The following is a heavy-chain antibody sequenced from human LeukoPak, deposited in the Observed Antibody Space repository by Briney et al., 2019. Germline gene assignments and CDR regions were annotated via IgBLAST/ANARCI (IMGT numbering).Heavy chain of an antibody. CDR3: ARQLSADYDAFDI. CDR2: ICTAGDT. Sequence: GGSLRLSCAASGFTFSSYDTHWVRQATGKGLEWVSAICTAGDTYYPGSVKGRFTISRENAKNSLYLQMNSLRAGDTAVYYCARQLSADYDAFDIWGQGTMVTVSS. V-gene: IGHV3-13*01. J-gene: IGHJ3*02. D-gene: IGHD2-2*01. CDR1: GFTFSSYD.